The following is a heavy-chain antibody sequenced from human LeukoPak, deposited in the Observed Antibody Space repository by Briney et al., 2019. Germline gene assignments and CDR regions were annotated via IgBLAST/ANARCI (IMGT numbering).Heavy chain of an antibody. CDR2: ISYDGSNK. Sequence: PGRSLRLSCAASGFTFSSYAMHWVRQAPGKGLEWVAVISYDGSNKYYADSVKGRFTISRDNAKNSLYLQMNSLRAEDTAVYYCARVYYDFWSGPKGSHYFDYWGQGTLVTVSS. CDR1: GFTFSSYA. CDR3: ARVYYDFWSGPKGSHYFDY. J-gene: IGHJ4*02. D-gene: IGHD3-3*01. V-gene: IGHV3-30-3*01.